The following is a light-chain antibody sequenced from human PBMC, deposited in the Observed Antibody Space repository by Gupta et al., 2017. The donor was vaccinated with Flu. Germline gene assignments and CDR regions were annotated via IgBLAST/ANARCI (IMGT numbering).Light chain of an antibody. CDR2: LGS. J-gene: IGKJ1*01. V-gene: IGKV2-28*01. CDR3: MQALKTPPT. CDR1: QSLLHSNVYND. Sequence: VAPGEPAAIYCRSSQSLLHSNVYNDLDWYLQKPGQSPQLLIYLGSNRASGVPDRFSGSGSGTDFTLKISRVEAEDVGVYYCMQALKTPPTFGQGTKVEIK.